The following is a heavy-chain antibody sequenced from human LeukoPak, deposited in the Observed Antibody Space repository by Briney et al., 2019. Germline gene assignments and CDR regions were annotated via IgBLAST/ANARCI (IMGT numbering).Heavy chain of an antibody. D-gene: IGHD6-13*01. CDR2: INYDGSEK. Sequence: GGSLRLSCAASGFTFSSYWMSWVRQAPGKGLEWVANINYDGSEKDYVDSVKGRFTISRDNAKNSLYLQMNSLGAEDTAVYYCARNIEAAGLFFDYWGQGTMVTVSS. CDR1: GFTFSSYW. J-gene: IGHJ4*02. CDR3: ARNIEAAGLFFDY. V-gene: IGHV3-7*01.